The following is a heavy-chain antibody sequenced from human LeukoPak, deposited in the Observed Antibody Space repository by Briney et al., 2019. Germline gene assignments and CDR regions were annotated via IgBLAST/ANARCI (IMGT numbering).Heavy chain of an antibody. V-gene: IGHV3-66*01. D-gene: IGHD3-16*01. CDR1: GFTVSSNY. CDR2: IYSGGST. CDR3: AKANDLRLAEYFQH. J-gene: IGHJ1*01. Sequence: GGSLRLSCAASGFTVSSNYMSWVRQAPGKGLEGVSVIYSGGSTYYADSVKGRFTISRDNSKNTLYLQMNSLRAEDTAVYYCAKANDLRLAEYFQHWGQGTLVTVSS.